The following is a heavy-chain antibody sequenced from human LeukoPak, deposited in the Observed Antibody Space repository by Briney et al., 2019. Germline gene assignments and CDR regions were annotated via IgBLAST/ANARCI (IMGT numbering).Heavy chain of an antibody. Sequence: ASVKVSCKASGYTFTNYGISWVRQAPGQGLEWMGWISAYNGNTNYAQKVQGRVTMTTDTSTSTAYMELRSLRSDDTAVYYCARDSYYYDSSGYSAEYFQHWGQGTLVTVSS. D-gene: IGHD3-22*01. V-gene: IGHV1-18*01. CDR1: GYTFTNYG. J-gene: IGHJ1*01. CDR3: ARDSYYYDSSGYSAEYFQH. CDR2: ISAYNGNT.